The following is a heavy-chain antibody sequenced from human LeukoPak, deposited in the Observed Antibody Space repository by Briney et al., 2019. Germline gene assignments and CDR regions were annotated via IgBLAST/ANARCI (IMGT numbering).Heavy chain of an antibody. CDR2: IYTSGST. V-gene: IGHV4-4*07. CDR3: ARDKDYYGSGSYYTGFDP. D-gene: IGHD3-10*01. CDR1: GGSISSYY. J-gene: IGHJ5*02. Sequence: SETLSLTCTVSGGSISSYYWSWIRQPAGKGLEWIGRIYTSGSTNYNPSPKSRVTMSVDTSKNQFSLKLSSVTAADTAVYYCARDKDYYGSGSYYTGFDPWGQGTLVTVSS.